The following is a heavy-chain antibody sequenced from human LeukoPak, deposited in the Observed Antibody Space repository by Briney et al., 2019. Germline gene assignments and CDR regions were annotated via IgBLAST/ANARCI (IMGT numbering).Heavy chain of an antibody. D-gene: IGHD4-17*01. CDR1: GFTVSSNY. CDR2: IYSGGST. CDR3: ARDKYGDYYFDY. J-gene: IGHJ4*02. Sequence: GGSLRLSCAASGFTVSSNYMSWVRQAPGKGLEWVSVIYSGGSTYHADSVKGRFTISRDNSKNTLYLQMNSLRAEDTAVYYCARDKYGDYYFDYWGQGTLVTVSS. V-gene: IGHV3-53*01.